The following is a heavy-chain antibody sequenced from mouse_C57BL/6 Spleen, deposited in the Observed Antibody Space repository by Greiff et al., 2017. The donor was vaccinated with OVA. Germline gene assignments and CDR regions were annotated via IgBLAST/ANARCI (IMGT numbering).Heavy chain of an antibody. CDR2: IYPGDGDT. D-gene: IGHD1-1*01. J-gene: IGHJ3*01. CDR1: GYAFSSSW. Sequence: VKLQESGPELVKPGASVKISCKASGYAFSSSWMNWVKQRPGKGLEWIGRIYPGDGDTNYNGKFKGKATLTADKSSSTAYMQLSSLTSEDSAVYFCASYGGGFAYWGQGTLVTVSA. CDR3: ASYGGGFAY. V-gene: IGHV1-82*01.